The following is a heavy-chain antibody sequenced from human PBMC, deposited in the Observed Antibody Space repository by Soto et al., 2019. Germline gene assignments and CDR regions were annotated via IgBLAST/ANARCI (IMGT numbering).Heavy chain of an antibody. D-gene: IGHD3-10*02. J-gene: IGHJ6*02. CDR3: ARDPLSSFAMDV. Sequence: SVQVSCKASGDTFSSYAISWVRQAPGKGLEWMGKIIPTFGRTNDAQKLQGRLTISADDSTRTAYMELTSLESDVTAVYYCARDPLSSFAMDVWGQGTMVTVSS. CDR1: GDTFSSYA. V-gene: IGHV1-69*13. CDR2: IIPTFGRT.